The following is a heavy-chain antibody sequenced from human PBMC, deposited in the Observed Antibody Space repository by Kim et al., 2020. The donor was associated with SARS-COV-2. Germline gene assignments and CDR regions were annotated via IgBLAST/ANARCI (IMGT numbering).Heavy chain of an antibody. Sequence: SETLSLTCTVSGGSMSSSSYFWGWIRQPPGKGLEWIGSISYSGRTHYNAPLKSRASISADTSTNHFSLHLTSVTAADTAVYYCARHEVGGSGLYYLGQGT. CDR3: ARHEVGGSGLYY. CDR1: GGSMSSSSYF. CDR2: ISYSGRT. J-gene: IGHJ4*02. V-gene: IGHV4-39*01. D-gene: IGHD3-10*01.